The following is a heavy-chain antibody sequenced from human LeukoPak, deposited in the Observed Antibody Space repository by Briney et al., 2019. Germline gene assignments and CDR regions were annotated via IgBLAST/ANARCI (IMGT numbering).Heavy chain of an antibody. CDR2: ISYDGSNK. D-gene: IGHD1-26*01. CDR3: ARESIMGAHFDY. J-gene: IGHJ4*02. V-gene: IGHV3-30*04. Sequence: QPGGSLRLSCAASGFTFSSYAMHWVRQAPGKGLEWVAVISYDGSNKYYADSVKGRFTISRDNSKNTLYLQMNSLRAEDTAVYYCARESIMGAHFDYWGQGTLVTVSS. CDR1: GFTFSSYA.